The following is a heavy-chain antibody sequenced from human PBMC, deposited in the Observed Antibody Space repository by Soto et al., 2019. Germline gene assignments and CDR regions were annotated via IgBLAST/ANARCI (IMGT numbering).Heavy chain of an antibody. CDR1: GYTFITLG. Sequence: HVQLVQSGGEVKQPGASVKVSCKASGYTFITLGLNWVRQAPGQGLEWMGWISTYRGNTNYAPKFRKRVTMTTDKSTSTAYMELRSLRSDDTAVYYCARDITTTFRAADFWGQGTLVVVSS. CDR2: ISTYRGNT. D-gene: IGHD3-10*01. V-gene: IGHV1-18*01. CDR3: ARDITTTFRAADF. J-gene: IGHJ4*02.